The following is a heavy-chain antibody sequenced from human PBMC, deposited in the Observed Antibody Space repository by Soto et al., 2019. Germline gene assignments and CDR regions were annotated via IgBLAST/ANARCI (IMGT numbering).Heavy chain of an antibody. CDR1: GGSISSYY. D-gene: IGHD6-13*01. V-gene: IGHV4-59*01. CDR3: ARVVYSSSLIMGYYYYGMDV. J-gene: IGHJ6*02. Sequence: PSETLSLTCTVSGGSISSYYCCWIRQPPGKGLEWIGYIYYSGSTNYNPSLKSRVTISVDTSKNQFSLKLSSVTAADTAVYYCARVVYSSSLIMGYYYYGMDVWGQGTTVTVSS. CDR2: IYYSGST.